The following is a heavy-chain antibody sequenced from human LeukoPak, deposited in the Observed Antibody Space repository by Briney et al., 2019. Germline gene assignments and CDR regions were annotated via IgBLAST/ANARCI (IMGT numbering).Heavy chain of an antibody. V-gene: IGHV4-39*01. CDR3: ARSYGSGSYYNGPRSDAFDI. J-gene: IGHJ3*02. CDR1: GGSISSSSYY. D-gene: IGHD3-10*01. CDR2: IYYSGST. Sequence: SETLSLTCTVSGGSISSSSYYWGWIRQPPGKGLEWIGSIYYSGSTYYNPSLKSRVTISVDTSKNQFSLKLSSVTAADTAVYYCARSYGSGSYYNGPRSDAFDIWGQGTMVTVSS.